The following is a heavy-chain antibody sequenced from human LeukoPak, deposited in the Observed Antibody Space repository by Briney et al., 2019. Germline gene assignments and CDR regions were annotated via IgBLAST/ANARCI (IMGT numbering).Heavy chain of an antibody. CDR2: INHSGDT. J-gene: IGHJ3*02. D-gene: IGHD3-10*01. Sequence: SETLSLTCAVYGGSFRGYYWSWIRQPPEKGLEWIGEINHSGDTKYNPSLKSRVTISLDTSKNQFSLRLSSVTAADTAIYHCARVSMVRGVQVAFDIWGQGTMLTVSS. CDR1: GGSFRGYY. V-gene: IGHV4-34*01. CDR3: ARVSMVRGVQVAFDI.